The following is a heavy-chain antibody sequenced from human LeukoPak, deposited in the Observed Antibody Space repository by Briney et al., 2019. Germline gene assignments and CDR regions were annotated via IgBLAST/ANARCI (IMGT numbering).Heavy chain of an antibody. V-gene: IGHV1-18*01. D-gene: IGHD2-2*02. J-gene: IGHJ6*02. CDR2: ISAYNGNT. Sequence: ASVKVSCKASGYTFTSYGISWVRQAPGQGLEWMGWISAYNGNTNYAQKLQGRVTMTTDTSTSTAYMELRSLRSDDTAVYYCAREEGYCSSTSCYSSYYGMDVWGQGTTVTVSS. CDR3: AREEGYCSSTSCYSSYYGMDV. CDR1: GYTFTSYG.